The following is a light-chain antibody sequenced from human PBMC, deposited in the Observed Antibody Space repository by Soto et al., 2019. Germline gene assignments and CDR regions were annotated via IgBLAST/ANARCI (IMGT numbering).Light chain of an antibody. CDR1: QSVSRSY. Sequence: EIVLTQSPGTLSLSPGERATLSCRASQSVSRSYLAWYQQKPGQAPRLLIYGASSRATGIPDRFRGSGSGTDFTLTISRLEPEDFAVYYCQQYGRSWTFGQGTKVDIK. CDR2: GAS. V-gene: IGKV3-20*01. J-gene: IGKJ1*01. CDR3: QQYGRSWT.